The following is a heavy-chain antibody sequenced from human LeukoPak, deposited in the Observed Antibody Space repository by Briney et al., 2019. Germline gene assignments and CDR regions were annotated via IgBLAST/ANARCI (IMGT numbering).Heavy chain of an antibody. V-gene: IGHV3-53*01. J-gene: IGHJ3*02. Sequence: GGSLRLSCAASGFTVSSNYMSWVRQAPGKGLEWVSVIYSVGSTYYADSVKGRFTISRDNSKNTLYLQMNSLRAEDAAVYYCARTRGTMVRGVIGLSPDAFDIWGQGTMVTVSS. D-gene: IGHD3-10*01. CDR1: GFTVSSNY. CDR3: ARTRGTMVRGVIGLSPDAFDI. CDR2: IYSVGST.